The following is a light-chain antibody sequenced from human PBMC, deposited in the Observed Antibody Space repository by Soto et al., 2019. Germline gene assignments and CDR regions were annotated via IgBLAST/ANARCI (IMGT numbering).Light chain of an antibody. CDR3: HHYGSSAWT. CDR1: QSVSSSY. CDR2: GAS. V-gene: IGKV3-20*01. J-gene: IGKJ1*01. Sequence: EIVLTQCPGTLSLSPVERATLSCRASQSVSSSYLAWYQQKPGQAPRLLIYGASSRATGIPDRFSGSGSGTDFTLTISRLEPEDFAVYYCHHYGSSAWTFGQGTKVDIK.